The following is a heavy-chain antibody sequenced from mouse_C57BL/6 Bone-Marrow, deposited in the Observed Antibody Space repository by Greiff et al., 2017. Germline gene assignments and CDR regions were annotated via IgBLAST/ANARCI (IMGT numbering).Heavy chain of an antibody. Sequence: LVESGAELAKPGASVKLSCKASGYTFTSYWMHWVKQRPGQGLEWIGYINPSSGYTKYNQKFKDKATLTADKSYSTAYMQLSSLTYEDSAVYYCARMDYWDQGTSVTVSS. J-gene: IGHJ4*01. CDR1: GYTFTSYW. V-gene: IGHV1-7*01. CDR2: INPSSGYT. CDR3: ARMDY.